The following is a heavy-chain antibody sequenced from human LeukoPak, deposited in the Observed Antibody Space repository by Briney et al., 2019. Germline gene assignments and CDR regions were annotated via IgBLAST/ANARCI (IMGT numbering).Heavy chain of an antibody. Sequence: GGSLRLSCAASGFTFSSYWMSWVRQAPGKGLEWVSVIYSGGSTYCADSVKGRFTISRDNSKNTLYLQMNSLRAEDTAVYYCAKRGIDFWSGYYYYFDSWGQGTLVIVSS. CDR2: IYSGGST. J-gene: IGHJ4*02. D-gene: IGHD3-3*01. CDR1: GFTFSSYW. V-gene: IGHV3-23*03. CDR3: AKRGIDFWSGYYYYFDS.